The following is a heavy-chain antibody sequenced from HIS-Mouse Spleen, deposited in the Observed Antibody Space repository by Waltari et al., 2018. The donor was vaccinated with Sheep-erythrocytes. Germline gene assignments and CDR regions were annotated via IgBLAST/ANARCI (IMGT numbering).Heavy chain of an antibody. CDR2: INHSGSN. Sequence: QVQLQQWGAGLLKPSETLSLTCAVYGGSFSGYYWSWIRQPPGKGLEWIGEINHSGSNNYNPAPKSRVTISVDTSKNQFSLKLSSVTAADTAVYYCARGGRRTGFDYWGQGTLVTVSS. CDR1: GGSFSGYY. V-gene: IGHV4-34*01. J-gene: IGHJ4*02. CDR3: ARGGRRTGFDY. D-gene: IGHD3-9*01.